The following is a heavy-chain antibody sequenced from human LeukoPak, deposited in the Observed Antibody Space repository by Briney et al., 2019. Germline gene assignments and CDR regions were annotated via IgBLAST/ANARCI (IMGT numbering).Heavy chain of an antibody. CDR3: ARGIDDFWSGLIDN. D-gene: IGHD3-3*01. J-gene: IGHJ4*02. CDR2: ISWNSGSI. Sequence: GGSLRLSCAASGFTFDDYAMHWVRQAPGKGLEWVSGISWNSGSIGYADSVKGRFTISRDNAKNSLYLQMNSLRAEDTAVYYCARGIDDFWSGLIDNWGQGILVTVSS. CDR1: GFTFDDYA. V-gene: IGHV3-9*01.